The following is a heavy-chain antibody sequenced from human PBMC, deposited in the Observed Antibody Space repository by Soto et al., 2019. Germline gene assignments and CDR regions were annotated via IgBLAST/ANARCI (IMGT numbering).Heavy chain of an antibody. Sequence: RSLTCAVYGGSFSGYYWSWIRQPPGKGLEWIGEINHSGSTNYNPSLKSRVTISVDTSKNQFSLKLSSVTAADTAVYYCARGGYYYGMDVWGQGTTVTVSS. V-gene: IGHV4-34*01. J-gene: IGHJ6*02. CDR3: ARGGYYYGMDV. CDR1: GGSFSGYY. CDR2: INHSGST.